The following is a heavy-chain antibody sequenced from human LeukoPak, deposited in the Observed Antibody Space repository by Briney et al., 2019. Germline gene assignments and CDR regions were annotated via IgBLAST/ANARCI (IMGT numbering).Heavy chain of an antibody. CDR3: ARFRLRFLEWFPMTDYFDY. Sequence: GGSLRLSCAASGFTFSSYAMSWVRQAPGKGLGWVSAISGSGGSTYYADSVKGRFTISRDNSKNTLYLQMNSLRAEDTAVYYCARFRLRFLEWFPMTDYFDYWGQGTLVTVSS. CDR1: GFTFSSYA. CDR2: ISGSGGST. D-gene: IGHD3-3*01. J-gene: IGHJ4*02. V-gene: IGHV3-23*01.